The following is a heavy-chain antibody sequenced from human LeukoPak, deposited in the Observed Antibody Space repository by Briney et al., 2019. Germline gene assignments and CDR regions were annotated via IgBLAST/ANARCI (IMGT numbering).Heavy chain of an antibody. D-gene: IGHD4-17*01. J-gene: IGHJ6*02. V-gene: IGHV3-33*01. CDR1: GFTFSTYG. Sequence: GGSLRLSCAASGFTFSTYGMHWVRQAPGKGLEWVAVVWYDGSNIQYVDPVKGRFTISRDNSKSTLYLQMNSLTAEDTAVYYCARVATVTLYYYYGMDVWGQGTTVTVSS. CDR3: ARVATVTLYYYYGMDV. CDR2: VWYDGSNI.